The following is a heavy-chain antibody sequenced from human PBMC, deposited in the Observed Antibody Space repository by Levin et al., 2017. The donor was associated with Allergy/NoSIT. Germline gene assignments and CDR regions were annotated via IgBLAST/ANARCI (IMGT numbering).Heavy chain of an antibody. V-gene: IGHV3-73*01. CDR2: VRSQAYAYAT. D-gene: IGHD4-17*01. Sequence: GGSLRLSCAASGFTFSASAMHWVRQASGNGLEWVGRVRSQAYAYATAYAASVKGRFTISRDDSKNTAYLQMSGLATEDTAVYFCTRQGGSYGDYVSAWYFDLWGRGTLVTVSS. CDR1: GFTFSASA. CDR3: TRQGGSYGDYVSAWYFDL. J-gene: IGHJ2*01.